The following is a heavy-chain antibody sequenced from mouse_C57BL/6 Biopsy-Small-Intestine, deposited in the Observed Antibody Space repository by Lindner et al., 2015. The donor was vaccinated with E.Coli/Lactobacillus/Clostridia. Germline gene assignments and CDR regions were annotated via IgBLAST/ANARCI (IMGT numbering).Heavy chain of an antibody. J-gene: IGHJ3*01. CDR2: VDPETGGS. D-gene: IGHD2-1*01. CDR1: GYRFTDYE. Sequence: VQLQESGAELVKPGASVTLSCKASGYRFTDYEIHWVMQTPVHGLEWIGAVDPETGGSAYNQKFKDKAILSADKSSRTAYMELRSLTSEDSAVYYCAREGPLLSWFAYWGQGTLVTVSA. CDR3: AREGPLLSWFAY. V-gene: IGHV1-15*01.